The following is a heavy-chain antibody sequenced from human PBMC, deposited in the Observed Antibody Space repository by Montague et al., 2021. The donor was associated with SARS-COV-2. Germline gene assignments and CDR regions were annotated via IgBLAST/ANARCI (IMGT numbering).Heavy chain of an antibody. Sequence: SLRLSCAASGFTFSSYGMHWVRQAPGKGLEWVAVIWYDGSNKYYADSVEGRFTISRDNSKNTLYLQMNSLRAEDTAVYYCAKDGRLTYDILTGYYFPDYYYYGMDVWGQGTTVTVSS. D-gene: IGHD3-9*01. J-gene: IGHJ6*02. V-gene: IGHV3-33*06. CDR3: AKDGRLTYDILTGYYFPDYYYYGMDV. CDR1: GFTFSSYG. CDR2: IWYDGSNK.